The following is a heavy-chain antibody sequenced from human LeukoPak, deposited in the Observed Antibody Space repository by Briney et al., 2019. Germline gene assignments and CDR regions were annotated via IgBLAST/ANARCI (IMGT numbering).Heavy chain of an antibody. D-gene: IGHD2/OR15-2a*01. V-gene: IGHV5-10-1*01. J-gene: IGHJ4*02. CDR3: ATGAGHYFSL. Sequence: GESLKISCKASGYSSTNYWINWVRQIPGKGLEWVGRTDPGDSYRNYGPSFRGHVTVSTDKSTRTSYLQWGSLEASDTAMYYCATGAGHYFSLWGQGTLVTVSS. CDR1: GYSSTNYW. CDR2: TDPGDSYR.